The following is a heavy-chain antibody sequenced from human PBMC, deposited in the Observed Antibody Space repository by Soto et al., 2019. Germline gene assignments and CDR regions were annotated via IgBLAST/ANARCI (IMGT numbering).Heavy chain of an antibody. CDR1: GFTVSSNY. D-gene: IGHD6-6*01. J-gene: IGHJ2*01. V-gene: IGHV3-53*01. Sequence: EVQLVESGGGLIQPGGSLRLSCAASGFTVSSNYMSWVRQAPGKGLEWVSVIYSGGSTYYEETVKGRFTIYRDNSKNTLYLQMNSLRDEDTAVYYCARGGVGSSSSRWGYFDLWGRGTLVTVS. CDR3: ARGGVGSSSSRWGYFDL. CDR2: IYSGGST.